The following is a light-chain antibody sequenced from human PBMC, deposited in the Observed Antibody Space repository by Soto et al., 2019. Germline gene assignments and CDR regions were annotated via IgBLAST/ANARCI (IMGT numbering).Light chain of an antibody. Sequence: EVVLTQSPATLSVSPGERATLSCRASESVNNKLGWYQQKPGQAPRLLIYRASTRATGIPARFSGSGSGTEFTLTISSLQYEDSAVYYCHQYNNWFPFTFGQGTRLEMK. CDR3: HQYNNWFPFT. J-gene: IGKJ5*01. CDR2: RAS. CDR1: ESVNNK. V-gene: IGKV3-15*01.